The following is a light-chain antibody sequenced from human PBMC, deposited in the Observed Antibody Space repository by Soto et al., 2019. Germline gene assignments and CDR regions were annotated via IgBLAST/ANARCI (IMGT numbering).Light chain of an antibody. J-gene: IGLJ1*01. V-gene: IGLV1-44*01. CDR1: TSNIGTNT. CDR2: GNS. Sequence: QSVLTQSPSASGTPGQRVSISCSGSTSNIGTNTVSWYQHVPGTAPKLLIYGNSNRPSGVPDRFSGSKSGTSASLAITGLQAEDEADYYCQSYDSSLSGWEVFGTGTKLTVL. CDR3: QSYDSSLSGWEV.